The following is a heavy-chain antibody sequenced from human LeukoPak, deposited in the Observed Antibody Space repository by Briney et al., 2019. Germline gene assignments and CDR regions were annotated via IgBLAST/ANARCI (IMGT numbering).Heavy chain of an antibody. J-gene: IGHJ4*02. CDR2: ISAYNGNT. CDR3: ARDRYYYDSSGYYYVAGY. D-gene: IGHD3-22*01. V-gene: IGHV1-18*01. Sequence: ASVKVSCKASGYTFTSYGISWVRQAPGQGLEWMGWISAYNGNTNYAQKLQGRVTMTTDTSTSTAYMELRSLRSDDTAVYYCARDRYYYDSSGYYYVAGYWGQGTLVTVYS. CDR1: GYTFTSYG.